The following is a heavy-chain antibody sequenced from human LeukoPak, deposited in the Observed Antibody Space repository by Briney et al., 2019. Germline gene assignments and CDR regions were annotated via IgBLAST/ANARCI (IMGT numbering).Heavy chain of an antibody. Sequence: SETLSLTCTVSGGSISSYYWSWIRQPPGKGLEWIGYIHYSGSTNYNPSLKSRVTISVDTSKNQFSLKLSSVTAADTAVYYCARRATMVRGVIIWGQGTLVTVSS. CDR1: GGSISSYY. D-gene: IGHD3-10*01. J-gene: IGHJ4*02. CDR2: IHYSGST. CDR3: ARRATMVRGVII. V-gene: IGHV4-59*08.